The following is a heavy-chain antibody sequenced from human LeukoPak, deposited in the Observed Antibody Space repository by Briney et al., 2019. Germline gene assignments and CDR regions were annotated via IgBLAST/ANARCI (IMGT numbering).Heavy chain of an antibody. CDR2: IYPGDSDT. V-gene: IGHV5-51*01. CDR3: ARAPGGARFFDAFHI. D-gene: IGHD3-3*01. CDR1: GYIFTSYW. Sequence: GESLKISCKGSGYIFTSYWIGWGRRLPRKVLVWLGIIYPGDSDTRYSPSFQGQVTISADKSISTAYLQWSSLKASDTAMYYCARAPGGARFFDAFHIWGQGTMVTVSS. J-gene: IGHJ3*02.